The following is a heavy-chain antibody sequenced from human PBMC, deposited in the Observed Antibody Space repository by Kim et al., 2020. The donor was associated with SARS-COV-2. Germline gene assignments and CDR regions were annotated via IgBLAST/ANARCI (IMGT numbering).Heavy chain of an antibody. CDR2: ISSSSSYT. CDR1: GFTFSDYY. D-gene: IGHD6-13*01. Sequence: GGSLRLPCAASGFTFSDYYMSWIRQAPGKGPEWDSYISSSSSYTNYADSVKGRFTISRDNAKNSLYLQMNSLRAEDTAVYYCARGAPRYSSSWYRFDYWGQGTLVTVSS. CDR3: ARGAPRYSSSWYRFDY. J-gene: IGHJ4*02. V-gene: IGHV3-11*06.